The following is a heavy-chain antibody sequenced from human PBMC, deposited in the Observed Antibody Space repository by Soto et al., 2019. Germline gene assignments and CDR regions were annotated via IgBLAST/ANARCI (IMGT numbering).Heavy chain of an antibody. D-gene: IGHD6-19*01. CDR2: INPNSGGT. Sequence: SVKVSCKASGYTFTGYYMHWVRQAPGQGREWMGWINPNSGGTNYAQKFQGRVNMTRDTSISTAYMELSRLRSDDTAVYYCAREQWLEKIFDYWGQGTLVTVSS. V-gene: IGHV1-2*02. CDR3: AREQWLEKIFDY. CDR1: GYTFTGYY. J-gene: IGHJ4*02.